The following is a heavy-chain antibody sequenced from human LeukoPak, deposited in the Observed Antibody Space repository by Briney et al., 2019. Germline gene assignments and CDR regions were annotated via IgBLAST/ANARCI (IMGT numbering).Heavy chain of an antibody. V-gene: IGHV3-30-3*01. D-gene: IGHD1-26*01. CDR3: ARASGSYWAGIGY. CDR1: GFTFSSYA. Sequence: GGSLRLSCAASGFTFSSYAMHWVRQAPGKGREWVAVISYDGSNKYYADSVKGRFTISRDNSKNTLYLQINSMRAEDTAVYYCARASGSYWAGIGYWGQGTLVTVSS. CDR2: ISYDGSNK. J-gene: IGHJ4*02.